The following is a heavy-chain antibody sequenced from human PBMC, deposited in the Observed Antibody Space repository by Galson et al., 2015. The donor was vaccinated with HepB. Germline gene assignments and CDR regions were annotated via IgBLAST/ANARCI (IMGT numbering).Heavy chain of an antibody. V-gene: IGHV4-30-2*01. CDR2: IYHSGST. Sequence: TLSLSCAVSGGSISSGGYSWRWIRPPPGKGLEWIGYIYHSGSTYYNPSLKSRVTISVDRSKNQFSLKLSSVTAADTAVYYCARSPATAGDFDYWGQGTLVTVSS. J-gene: IGHJ4*02. CDR1: GGSISSGGYS. CDR3: ARSPATAGDFDY. D-gene: IGHD2-21*02.